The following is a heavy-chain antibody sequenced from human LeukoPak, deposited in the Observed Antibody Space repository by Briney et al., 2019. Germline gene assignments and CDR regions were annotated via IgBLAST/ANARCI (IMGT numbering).Heavy chain of an antibody. V-gene: IGHV5-51*01. CDR1: GYSFTGYW. Sequence: PGESLKISCNGSGYSFTGYWIGWVRQMPGKGLEWMGIIYPGDSDTRYSPSFQGQVTFSADRSISTAYLQWSSLKASDTAMYYCARKHDYGDFPFDYWGQGTLVTVSS. D-gene: IGHD4-17*01. CDR3: ARKHDYGDFPFDY. CDR2: IYPGDSDT. J-gene: IGHJ4*02.